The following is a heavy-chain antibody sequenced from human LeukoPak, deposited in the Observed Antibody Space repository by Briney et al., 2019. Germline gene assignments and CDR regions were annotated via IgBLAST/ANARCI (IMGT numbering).Heavy chain of an antibody. D-gene: IGHD4-11*01. J-gene: IGHJ5*02. Sequence: PGGSLRLSYAASGFTFSSYSMNWVRRAPGQGLEWVSCITSDSTTMFYADSVKGRFTASRDNAENSMYLQMNSLRAEVTAVYYCARVALRPIDYSNPEFDPWGQGTLVTVSS. CDR3: ARVALRPIDYSNPEFDP. CDR1: GFTFSSYS. V-gene: IGHV3-48*01. CDR2: ITSDSTTM.